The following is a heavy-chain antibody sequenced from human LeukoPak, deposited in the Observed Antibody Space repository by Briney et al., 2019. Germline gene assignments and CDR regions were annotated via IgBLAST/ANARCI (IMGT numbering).Heavy chain of an antibody. V-gene: IGHV1-69*13. J-gene: IGHJ5*02. CDR1: GGTFSSYA. CDR3: ALHSSSWTYNWFDP. Sequence: GASVKVSCKASGGTFSSYAISWVRQAPGQGLEWMGGIIPIFGTANYAQKFQGRVTITADEPTSTAYMELSSLRSEDTAVYYCALHSSSWTYNWFDPWGQGTLVTVSS. D-gene: IGHD6-13*01. CDR2: IIPIFGTA.